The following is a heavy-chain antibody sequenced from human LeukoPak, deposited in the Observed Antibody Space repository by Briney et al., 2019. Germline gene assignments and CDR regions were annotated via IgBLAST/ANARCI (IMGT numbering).Heavy chain of an antibody. D-gene: IGHD6-13*01. J-gene: IGHJ6*03. CDR2: ISSSGSTI. V-gene: IGHV3-11*04. Sequence: GGSLRLSCAASGFTFSDYYMSWIRQAPGKGLEWVSYISSSGSTIYYADSVKGRFTISRDNAKNSLYLQMNSLRAEDTAVYYCASSSRRTYYYMDVWGKGTTVTVSS. CDR1: GFTFSDYY. CDR3: ASSSRRTYYYMDV.